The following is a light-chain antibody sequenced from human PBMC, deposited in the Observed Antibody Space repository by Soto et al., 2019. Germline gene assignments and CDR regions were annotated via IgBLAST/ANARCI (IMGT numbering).Light chain of an antibody. Sequence: DIVMTQSPESLAVSLGERATSNCNASRIVLYSSNNKNYLAWYQQKPGQPPKLLIYWASTRESGVPDRFSGSGSGTDFTLTISRLEAEDFAVYYCQQYGSSFQNTFGQGTRLEIK. V-gene: IGKV4-1*01. J-gene: IGKJ5*01. CDR2: WAS. CDR3: QQYGSSFQNT. CDR1: RIVLYSSNNKNY.